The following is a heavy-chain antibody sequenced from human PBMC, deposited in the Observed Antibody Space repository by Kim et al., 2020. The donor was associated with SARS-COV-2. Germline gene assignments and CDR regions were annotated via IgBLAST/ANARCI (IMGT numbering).Heavy chain of an antibody. CDR1: GFTFSSYA. Sequence: GGSLRLSCAASGFTFSSYAMHWVRQAPGKGLEWVAVISYDGSNKYYADSVKGRFTISRDNSKNTLYLQMNSLRAEDTAVYYCARGGVPAAILYYWGQGTLVTVSS. CDR2: ISYDGSNK. D-gene: IGHD2-2*01. J-gene: IGHJ4*02. V-gene: IGHV3-30*04. CDR3: ARGGVPAAILYY.